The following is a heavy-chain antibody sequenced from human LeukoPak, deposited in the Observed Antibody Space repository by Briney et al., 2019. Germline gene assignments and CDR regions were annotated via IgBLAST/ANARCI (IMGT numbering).Heavy chain of an antibody. CDR3: ASSSWSNAYYYYYYYMDV. CDR2: IYTSGST. CDR1: GGSISSGSYY. D-gene: IGHD6-13*01. V-gene: IGHV4-61*02. J-gene: IGHJ6*03. Sequence: PSETLSLTCTVSGGSISSGSYYWSWIRQPAGKGLEWIGRIYTSGSTNYNPSLKSRVTISVDTSKNQFSLKLSSVTAADTAVYYCASSSWSNAYYYYYYYMDVWGKGTTVTVS.